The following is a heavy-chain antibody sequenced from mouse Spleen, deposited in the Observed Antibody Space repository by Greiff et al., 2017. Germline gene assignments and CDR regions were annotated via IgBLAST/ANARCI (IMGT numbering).Heavy chain of an antibody. V-gene: IGHV1-53*01. J-gene: IGHJ1*01. CDR2: INPSNGGT. CDR1: GYTFTSYW. D-gene: IGHD2-3*01. CDR3: ARTDGYYWYFDV. Sequence: QVHVKQPGTELVKPGASVKLSCKASGYTFTSYWMHWVKQRPGQGLEWIGNINPSNGGTNYNEKFKSKATLTVDKSSSTAYMQLSSLTSEDSAVYYCARTDGYYWYFDVWGAGTTVTVSS.